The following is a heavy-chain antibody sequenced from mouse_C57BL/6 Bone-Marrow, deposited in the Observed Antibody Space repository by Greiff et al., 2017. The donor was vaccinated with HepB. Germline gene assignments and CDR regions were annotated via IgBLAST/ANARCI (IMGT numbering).Heavy chain of an antibody. CDR2: IDPSDSET. CDR3: ARSGPGRGFAY. CDR1: GYTFTSYW. D-gene: IGHD3-3*01. J-gene: IGHJ3*01. V-gene: IGHV1-52*01. Sequence: QVQLQQPGAELVRPGSSVQLSCKASGYTFTSYWMHWVKQRPIQGLEWIGNIDPSDSETHYNQKFKDKATLTVDKSSSTAYMQLSSLTSEDSAVYYCARSGPGRGFAYWGQETLVTVSA.